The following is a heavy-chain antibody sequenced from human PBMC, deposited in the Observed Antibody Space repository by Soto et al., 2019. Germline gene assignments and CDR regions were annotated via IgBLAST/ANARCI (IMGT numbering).Heavy chain of an antibody. V-gene: IGHV3-30*18. CDR3: AKDTYSGYGGDLDY. CDR2: ISYDGSNK. D-gene: IGHD5-12*01. Sequence: QVHLVESGGGVVKPGRSLRLSCAASGFTFSNFGMHWVRQAPGKGLEWVAVISYDGSNKYYADSVKGRFTISRDNSKNTLYLQMNSLRAEDTAVYYCAKDTYSGYGGDLDYWGQGTLVTVSS. CDR1: GFTFSNFG. J-gene: IGHJ4*02.